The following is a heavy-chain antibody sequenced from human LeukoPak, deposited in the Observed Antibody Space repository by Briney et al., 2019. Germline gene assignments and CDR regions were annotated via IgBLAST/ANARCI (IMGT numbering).Heavy chain of an antibody. V-gene: IGHV1-18*04. CDR3: ARETRHNWNDY. D-gene: IGHD1-1*01. CDR2: ISACNGNT. J-gene: IGHJ4*02. CDR1: GYIFTSYG. Sequence: ASVKVSCKASGYIFTSYGISWVRQAPGQGLEWMGWISACNGNTNYAQKLQGRVTMTTDTSTSTAYMELRSLRSDDTAVYYCARETRHNWNDYWGQGTLVTVSS.